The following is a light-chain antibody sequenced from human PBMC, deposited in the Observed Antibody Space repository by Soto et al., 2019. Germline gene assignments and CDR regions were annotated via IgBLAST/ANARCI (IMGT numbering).Light chain of an antibody. J-gene: IGKJ5*01. CDR1: QSVFSS. CDR2: DAS. V-gene: IGKV3-11*01. CDR3: QQGGNWPLT. Sequence: EIVMTQSPATLSVSPGERATLSCRASQSVFSSLAWFQQKRGQAPRLLIYDASSRASGIPARFRGSGSGTDFTLTISSLEPEDFAVYYCQQGGNWPLTFGQGTRLEI.